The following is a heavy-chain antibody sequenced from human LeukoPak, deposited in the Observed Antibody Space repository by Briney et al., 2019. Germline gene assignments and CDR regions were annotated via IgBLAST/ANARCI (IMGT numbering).Heavy chain of an antibody. D-gene: IGHD5-12*01. CDR1: GFAFNTYS. CDR2: IFSSSTYI. J-gene: IGHJ4*02. CDR3: ARGPSGYHNT. Sequence: GESLRLSCAASGFAFNTYSMNWVRQAPGKGLEWVSFIFSSSTYIYYTDSVKGRFTISRDNARNSLYLQMNSLRAEDTAVYYCARGPSGYHNTGGQGTLVTVSS. V-gene: IGHV3-21*01.